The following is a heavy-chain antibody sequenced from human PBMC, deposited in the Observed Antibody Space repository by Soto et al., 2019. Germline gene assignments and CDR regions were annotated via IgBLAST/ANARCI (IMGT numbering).Heavy chain of an antibody. Sequence: SETLSLTCTVSGVSISNYYWTWIRQPAGKGLEWIGRIFTSGSTNYNPSLRGRVTMSVDTSKNLFSLKLSSVNAADTALYYCASEGTAMKLHYWGQGTLVTVSS. CDR1: GVSISNYY. D-gene: IGHD5-18*01. CDR2: IFTSGST. V-gene: IGHV4-4*07. CDR3: ASEGTAMKLHY. J-gene: IGHJ4*02.